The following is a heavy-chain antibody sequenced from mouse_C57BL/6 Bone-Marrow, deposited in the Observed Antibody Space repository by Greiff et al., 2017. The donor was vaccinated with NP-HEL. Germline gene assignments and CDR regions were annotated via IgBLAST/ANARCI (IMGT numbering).Heavy chain of an antibody. CDR1: GYTFTSYG. Sequence: VQLQQSGAELARPGASVKLSCKASGYTFTSYGISWVKQRTGQGLEWIGEIYPRSGNTYYNEKFKGKATLTADKSSSTAYMELRRLTSEDSAVYFCARRVLTTVVAPFAYWGHGTLVTVSA. CDR3: ARRVLTTVVAPFAY. J-gene: IGHJ3*01. CDR2: IYPRSGNT. V-gene: IGHV1-81*01. D-gene: IGHD1-1*01.